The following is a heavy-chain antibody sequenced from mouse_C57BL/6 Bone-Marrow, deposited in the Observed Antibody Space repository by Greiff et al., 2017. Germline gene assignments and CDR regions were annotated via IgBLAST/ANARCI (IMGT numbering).Heavy chain of an antibody. CDR1: GFTFSDYG. CDR3: ARGLRRYAMDY. V-gene: IGHV5-17*01. J-gene: IGHJ4*01. D-gene: IGHD2-4*01. Sequence: EVKLMESGGGLVKPGGSLKLSCAASGFTFSDYGMHWVRQAPEKGLEWVAYISSDSSTINYADTVKGRFTISRDNAKNTLFLQMTSLRSEDTAMYYCARGLRRYAMDYWGQGTSVTVSS. CDR2: ISSDSSTI.